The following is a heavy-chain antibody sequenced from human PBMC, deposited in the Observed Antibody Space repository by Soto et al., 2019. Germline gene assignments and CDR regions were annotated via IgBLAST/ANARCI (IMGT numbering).Heavy chain of an antibody. Sequence: EVQLVESGGGLVQPGRSLRLSCAASGFTFDDYAMHWVRQAPGKGLEWVSGISWNSGSIGYADSVKGRFTISRDNAKNSLYLQMNSLRAEDTALYYCVSWGDIVVSSDWGQGILVTVSS. D-gene: IGHD5-12*01. J-gene: IGHJ4*02. CDR3: VSWGDIVVSSD. CDR2: ISWNSGSI. V-gene: IGHV3-9*01. CDR1: GFTFDDYA.